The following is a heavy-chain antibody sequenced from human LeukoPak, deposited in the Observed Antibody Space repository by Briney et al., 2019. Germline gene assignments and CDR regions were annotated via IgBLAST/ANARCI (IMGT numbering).Heavy chain of an antibody. V-gene: IGHV1-18*01. CDR2: ISAYNGNT. CDR3: ARVAAPADYYYYYMDV. Sequence: ASVKVSCKASGYTFTSYGISWVRQAPGQGLEWMGWISAYNGNTNYAQKLQGRVTMTTDTSTSTAYMGLRSLRSEDTAVYYCARVAAPADYYYYYMDVWGKGTTVTVSS. D-gene: IGHD6-6*01. J-gene: IGHJ6*03. CDR1: GYTFTSYG.